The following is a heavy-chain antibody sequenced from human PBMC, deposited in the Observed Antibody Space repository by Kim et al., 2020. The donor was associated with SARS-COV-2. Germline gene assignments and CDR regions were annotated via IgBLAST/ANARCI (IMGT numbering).Heavy chain of an antibody. CDR2: IYYSGST. CDR1: GGSISSSSYY. Sequence: SETLSLTCTVSGGSISSSSYYWGWIRQPPGKGLEWIGSIYYSGSTYYNPSLKRRVTISVDTSKTQFSLKLSSVTAADTAVYYCARQLVVVAATSSYYYYYGMDVWGQGTTVTVSS. J-gene: IGHJ6*02. V-gene: IGHV4-39*01. CDR3: ARQLVVVAATSSYYYYYGMDV. D-gene: IGHD2-15*01.